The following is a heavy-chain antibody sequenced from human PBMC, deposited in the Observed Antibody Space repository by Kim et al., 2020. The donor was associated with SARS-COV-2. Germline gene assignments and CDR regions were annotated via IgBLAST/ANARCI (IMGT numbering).Heavy chain of an antibody. CDR1: GFTFSIHA. Sequence: GGSLRLSCAASGFTFSIHAMHWVRQTPGKWMEWVSVTSYDGTNKYADSVKGRFTISRDNSKNTLYLQMNSLRTEDTAVYYCARVSSPYSSRVSFDYWGQGTLVTVSS. CDR2: TSYDGTNK. CDR3: ARVSSPYSSRVSFDY. D-gene: IGHD3-22*01. J-gene: IGHJ4*02. V-gene: IGHV3-30*04.